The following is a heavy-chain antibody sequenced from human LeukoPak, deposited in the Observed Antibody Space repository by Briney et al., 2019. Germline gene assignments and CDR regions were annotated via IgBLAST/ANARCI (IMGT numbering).Heavy chain of an antibody. CDR3: AXXVXGXNSPFDX. V-gene: IGHV4-28*01. J-gene: IGHJ4*02. Sequence: SETLSLTCAVSGYSISSSNWWGWIRQPPGKGLEWIGYIYYSGTTHYNPSLKSRVTMSVDTSKNQFSLKLSSVTAVDTAVYYXAXXVXGXNSPFDXWGQGTLVT. CDR2: IYYSGTT. CDR1: GYSISSSNW. D-gene: IGHD4-23*01.